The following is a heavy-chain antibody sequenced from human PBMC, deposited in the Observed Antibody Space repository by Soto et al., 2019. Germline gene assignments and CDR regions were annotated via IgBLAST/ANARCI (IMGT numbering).Heavy chain of an antibody. CDR3: ARDPFITMVRGVMDYYYGMDV. D-gene: IGHD3-10*01. J-gene: IGHJ6*02. CDR2: ISAYNGNT. Sequence: ASVKVSCKASGYTFTSYGISWVRQAPGQGLEWMGWISAYNGNTNYAQKLQGGVTMTTDTSTSTAYMELRSLRSDDTAVYYCARDPFITMVRGVMDYYYGMDVWGQGTTVTVSS. V-gene: IGHV1-18*01. CDR1: GYTFTSYG.